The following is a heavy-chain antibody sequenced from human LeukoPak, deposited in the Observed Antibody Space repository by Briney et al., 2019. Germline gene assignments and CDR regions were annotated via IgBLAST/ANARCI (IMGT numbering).Heavy chain of an antibody. CDR3: ARDPSSGWYLKGWFDP. CDR2: NSSSSNYI. D-gene: IGHD6-19*01. J-gene: IGHJ5*02. Sequence: GGSLRLSCAAAVFTFSNYAMSWVRQASGKGLEWVPSNSSSSNYIYYADSVKGRFTISRDNAKNSLYLQMNSLRAEDTAVYYCARDPSSGWYLKGWFDPWGQGTLVTVSS. V-gene: IGHV3-21*01. CDR1: VFTFSNYA.